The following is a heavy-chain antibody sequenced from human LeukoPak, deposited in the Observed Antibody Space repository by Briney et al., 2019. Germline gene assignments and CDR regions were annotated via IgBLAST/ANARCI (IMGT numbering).Heavy chain of an antibody. D-gene: IGHD2-2*01. J-gene: IGHJ5*02. CDR3: AKDWGYCSSTSCLPRHNWFDP. Sequence: PGGSLRLSCAASGFTFSSYGMTWVRQAPGKGLEWVSSFSGGSGNIYYADSVKGRFTISRDNSKNTLYLQMNSLRAEDTAVYYCAKDWGYCSSTSCLPRHNWFDPWGQGTLVTVSS. V-gene: IGHV3-23*01. CDR1: GFTFSSYG. CDR2: FSGGSGNI.